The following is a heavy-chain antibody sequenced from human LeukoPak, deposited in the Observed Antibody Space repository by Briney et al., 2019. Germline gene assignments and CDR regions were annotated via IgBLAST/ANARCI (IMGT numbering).Heavy chain of an antibody. D-gene: IGHD1-26*01. J-gene: IGHJ5*02. CDR2: IYYSGST. CDR1: GGSISSYY. CDR3: ARVGGSYVDWFDP. Sequence: PSETLSLTCTVSGGSISSYYWSWIRQPPGKGLEWIGYIYYSGSTNYNPSLKSRVTISVDTSKSQFSLKLSSVTAADTAVYYCARVGGSYVDWFDPWGQGTLVTVSS. V-gene: IGHV4-59*01.